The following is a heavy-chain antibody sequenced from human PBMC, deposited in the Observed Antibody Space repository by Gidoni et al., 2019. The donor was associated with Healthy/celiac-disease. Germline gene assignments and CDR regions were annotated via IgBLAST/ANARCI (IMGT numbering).Heavy chain of an antibody. J-gene: IGHJ5*02. D-gene: IGHD2-15*01. V-gene: IGHV3-23*01. CDR1: GFTFSSYA. Sequence: EVQLLESGGGLVQPWVSLRLSWAASGFTFSSYAMSWVRQAPGKGLAWVSAISGSGGSTYYADSVKGRFTISRDNAKNTLYLQMNSLRAEDTAVYYCAKDMGGSCYHWGQGTLVTVSS. CDR3: AKDMGGSCYH. CDR2: ISGSGGST.